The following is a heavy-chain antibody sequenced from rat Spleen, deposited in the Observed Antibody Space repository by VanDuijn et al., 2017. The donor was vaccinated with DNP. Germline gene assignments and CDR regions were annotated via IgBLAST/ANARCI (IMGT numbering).Heavy chain of an antibody. V-gene: IGHV5-19*01. CDR3: TGFDY. CDR2: ISPSGNTT. J-gene: IGHJ2*01. Sequence: EVQLVESGGGLVQPGRSLKLSCAASGFTFSNYDMAWVRQAPTKGLEWVASISPSGNTTHYRDSVKGRFTISRDDSQSMVYLQMNNLKTEDTALYYCTGFDYWGQGVMVTVSS. CDR1: GFTFSNYD.